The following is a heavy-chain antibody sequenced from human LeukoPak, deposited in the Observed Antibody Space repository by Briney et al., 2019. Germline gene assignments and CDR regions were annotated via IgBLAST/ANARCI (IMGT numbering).Heavy chain of an antibody. CDR1: GYTFTGYY. V-gene: IGHV1-2*02. D-gene: IGHD3-10*01. CDR3: ARSYYYGSGRYLDMDV. Sequence: ASVKVSCKASGYTFTGYYMHWVRQAPGQGLEWMGWINPNSGGTNYAQKFQGRVTMTRDTSISTAYMELSRLRSDDTAVYYCARSYYYGSGRYLDMDVWGQGTTVTVSS. CDR2: INPNSGGT. J-gene: IGHJ6*02.